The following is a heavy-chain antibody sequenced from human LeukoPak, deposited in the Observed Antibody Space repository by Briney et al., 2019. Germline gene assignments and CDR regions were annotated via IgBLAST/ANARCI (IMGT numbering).Heavy chain of an antibody. CDR3: AKMRGNIVVVPAARPFDP. Sequence: PGGSLRLSCVGSRFTFGSYGMHWVRQAPGKGLEWVSAISGSGGSTYYADSVKGRFTISRDNSKNTLYLQMNSLRAEDTAVYYCAKMRGNIVVVPAARPFDPWGQGTLVTVSS. D-gene: IGHD2-2*01. CDR2: ISGSGGST. V-gene: IGHV3-23*01. CDR1: RFTFGSYG. J-gene: IGHJ5*02.